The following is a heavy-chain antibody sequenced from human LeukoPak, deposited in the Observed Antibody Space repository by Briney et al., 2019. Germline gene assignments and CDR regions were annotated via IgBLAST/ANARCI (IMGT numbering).Heavy chain of an antibody. CDR3: ARLGVAYYEFRSGYSTKSEGLFDF. Sequence: PSETLSLTCTVSGGSISSGSYYWSWIQQAAGKGLEWIGRIYTSGSTDYNPSLKSRVTISVDTSKNQFSLKLNSVTAADTAVYYCARLGVAYYEFRSGYSTKSEGLFDFWGQGTLVTVSS. CDR2: IYTSGST. J-gene: IGHJ4*02. V-gene: IGHV4-61*02. CDR1: GGSISSGSYY. D-gene: IGHD3-3*01.